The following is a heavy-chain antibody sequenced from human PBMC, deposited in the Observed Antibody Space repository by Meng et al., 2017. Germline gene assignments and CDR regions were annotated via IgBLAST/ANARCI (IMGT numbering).Heavy chain of an antibody. Sequence: SVTVSCKASGCTFSSYTISWVRQAPGQGLEWMGRIIPILGIANYAQKLQGRVTITADKSTSTAYMELSSLRSEDTAVYYCARDRAGRGIVGATLRFDPWGQGTLVTVSS. V-gene: IGHV1-69*04. D-gene: IGHD1-26*01. CDR1: GCTFSSYT. CDR2: IIPILGIA. CDR3: ARDRAGRGIVGATLRFDP. J-gene: IGHJ5*02.